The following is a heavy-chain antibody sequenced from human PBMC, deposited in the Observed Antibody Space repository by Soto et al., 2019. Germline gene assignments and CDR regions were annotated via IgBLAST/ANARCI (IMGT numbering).Heavy chain of an antibody. CDR1: GFTVSSNY. D-gene: IGHD5-18*01. Sequence: GGSLRLSCAASGFTVSSNYMSWVRQAPGKGLEWVSVIYSGGSTYYADSVKGRFTISRDNSKNTLYLQMNSLRAEDTAVYYCARSSRPRGYSYGLFDYWGQGTLVNVSS. CDR2: IYSGGST. CDR3: ARSSRPRGYSYGLFDY. J-gene: IGHJ4*02. V-gene: IGHV3-53*01.